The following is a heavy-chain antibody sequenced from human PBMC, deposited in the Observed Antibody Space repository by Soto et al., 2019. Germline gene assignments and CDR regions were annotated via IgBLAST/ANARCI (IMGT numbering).Heavy chain of an antibody. D-gene: IGHD3-10*01. CDR3: ARGPDMVRGVPYYYGMDV. Sequence: ASVKVSGKASGGTFSSYAISWVRQAPGQGLEWMGGIIPIFGTANYAQKFQGRVTITADESTSTAYMELSSLRSEDTAVYYCARGPDMVRGVPYYYGMDVWGQGTTVTVSS. J-gene: IGHJ6*02. V-gene: IGHV1-69*13. CDR2: IIPIFGTA. CDR1: GGTFSSYA.